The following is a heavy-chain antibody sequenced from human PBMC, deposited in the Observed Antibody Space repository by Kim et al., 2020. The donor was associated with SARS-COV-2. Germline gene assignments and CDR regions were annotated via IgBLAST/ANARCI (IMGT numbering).Heavy chain of an antibody. J-gene: IGHJ4*02. D-gene: IGHD3-10*01. Sequence: YADTVKGRFTISRDNAKNSLSLQMNSLRAEDTAVYYCARDRLGLWFGEFKWGQGTLVTVSS. V-gene: IGHV3-21*01. CDR3: ARDRLGLWFGEFK.